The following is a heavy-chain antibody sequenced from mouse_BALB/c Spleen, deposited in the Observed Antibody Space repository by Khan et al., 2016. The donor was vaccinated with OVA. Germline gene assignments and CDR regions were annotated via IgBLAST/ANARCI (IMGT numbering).Heavy chain of an antibody. Sequence: QVQLQQSGAELVRPGASVKLSCAASGYTFTSYWMHWVKQSPEQGLEWIGRIDTYGSETHYNHNIKEKAIMTGDKSTNTAYMQLSSLTYEDSAVYYCARNPFAYWGQGTLVTVSA. CDR3: ARNPFAY. V-gene: IGHV1-52*01. CDR1: GYTFTSYW. CDR2: IDTYGSET. J-gene: IGHJ3*01.